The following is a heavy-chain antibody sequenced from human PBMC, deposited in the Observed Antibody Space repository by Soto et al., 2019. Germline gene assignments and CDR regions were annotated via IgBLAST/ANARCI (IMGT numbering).Heavy chain of an antibody. CDR1: GFTFSSYS. J-gene: IGHJ4*02. V-gene: IGHV3-21*01. Sequence: PGGSLRLSCAASGFTFSSYSMNWVRQAPGKGLEWVSSISSSSSYIYYADSVKGRFTISRDNAKNSLYLQMNSLRAEDTAVYYCARDLNYYDSSGYSPFDYWGQGTLVTVS. CDR3: ARDLNYYDSSGYSPFDY. D-gene: IGHD3-22*01. CDR2: ISSSSSYI.